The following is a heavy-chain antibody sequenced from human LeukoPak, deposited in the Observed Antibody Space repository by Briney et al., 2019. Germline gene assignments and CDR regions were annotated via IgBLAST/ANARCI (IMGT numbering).Heavy chain of an antibody. Sequence: PGGSLRLSCAGFGFIFSDCAIHWVRQASGKGLEWVGRIDTRDKGSATAYAASVRGRFAISRDDSESTAYLQMAGLKTEDTAVYFCTREGGSWSHLDYWGQGALVTVSS. V-gene: IGHV3-73*01. CDR2: IDTRDKGSAT. J-gene: IGHJ4*02. CDR3: TREGGSWSHLDY. D-gene: IGHD1-26*01. CDR1: GFIFSDCA.